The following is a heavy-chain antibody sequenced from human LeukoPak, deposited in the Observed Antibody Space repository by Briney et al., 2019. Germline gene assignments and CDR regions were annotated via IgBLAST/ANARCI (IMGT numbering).Heavy chain of an antibody. CDR1: GASISSSNYY. CDR2: IYSSGNT. J-gene: IGHJ5*02. CDR3: ARGRAEAIKGLVIKWLDT. Sequence: SETLSLTCAVSGASISSSNYYWGWVRQSPGKGLEWIGNIYSSGNTYYNASLKSRVTISVDTSKNQFSLKLSSVTAADTAVYYCARGRAEAIKGLVIKWLDTWGQGTLVTVSS. D-gene: IGHD3/OR15-3a*01. V-gene: IGHV4-39*07.